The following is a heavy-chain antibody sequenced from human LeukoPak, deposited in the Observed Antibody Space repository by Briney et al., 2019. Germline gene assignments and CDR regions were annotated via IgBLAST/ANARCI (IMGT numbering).Heavy chain of an antibody. D-gene: IGHD3-22*01. CDR1: GGSISSYY. Sequence: PSETLSLTCTVSGGSISSYYWSWIRQPAGKGLEWIGRIYTSGSTDYNPSLKSRVTMSVDTSKNQFSLKLSSVTAADTAVYYCATHYYDSSGYPDYYYYYMDVWGKGTTVTVSS. V-gene: IGHV4-4*07. CDR2: IYTSGST. CDR3: ATHYYDSSGYPDYYYYYMDV. J-gene: IGHJ6*03.